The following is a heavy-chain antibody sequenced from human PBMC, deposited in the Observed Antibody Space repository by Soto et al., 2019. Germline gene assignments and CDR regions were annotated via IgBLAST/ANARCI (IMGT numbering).Heavy chain of an antibody. CDR2: INPNSGGT. D-gene: IGHD5-18*01. Sequence: ASVKVSCKASGYTFTGYYMHWVRQAPGQGLEWMGWINPNSGGTNYAQKFQGRVTMTRDTSISTAYMELSRLRSDDTAVYYCARVWSSYPHYYYYGMDVWGQGTTVTVSS. V-gene: IGHV1-2*02. J-gene: IGHJ6*02. CDR1: GYTFTGYY. CDR3: ARVWSSYPHYYYYGMDV.